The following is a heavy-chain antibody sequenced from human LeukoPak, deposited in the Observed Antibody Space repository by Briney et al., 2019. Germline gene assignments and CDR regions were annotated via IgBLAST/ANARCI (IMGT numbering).Heavy chain of an antibody. CDR3: ARPGGTHGSMPDY. J-gene: IGHJ4*02. V-gene: IGHV5-51*01. CDR1: GYSFTSYW. CDR2: IYPGDSDT. Sequence: NHGESLKISCKGSGYSFTSYWIGWVRQMPGKGLEWMGIIYPGDSDTRYSSSFQGQVTISADKSISTAYLQWSSLKASDTAMYYCARPGGTHGSMPDYWGQGTLVTVSS. D-gene: IGHD3-16*01.